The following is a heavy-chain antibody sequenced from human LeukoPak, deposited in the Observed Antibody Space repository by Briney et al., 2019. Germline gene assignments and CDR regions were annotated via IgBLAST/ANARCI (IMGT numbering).Heavy chain of an antibody. CDR3: ARGVTMVRGTGLNWFDP. J-gene: IGHJ5*02. V-gene: IGHV4-59*01. D-gene: IGHD3-10*01. Sequence: SETLSLTCTVSGGSISSYYWSWIRQPPGKGLEWIGYIYYSGSTNYNPSLKSRVTISVDTSKNQFSLKLSSVTAADTVVYYCARGVTMVRGTGLNWFDPWGQGTLVTVSS. CDR1: GGSISSYY. CDR2: IYYSGST.